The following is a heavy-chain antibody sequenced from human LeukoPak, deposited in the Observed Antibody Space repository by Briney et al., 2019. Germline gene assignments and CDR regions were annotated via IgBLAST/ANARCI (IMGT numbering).Heavy chain of an antibody. D-gene: IGHD2-15*01. CDR1: GYTFTSYD. Sequence: ASVKVSCKASGYTFTSYDINWVRQATGQGLEGMGWVNPNSGHTGFAQTFQGRVSMTTNTSISTAYMEVRSLKSEDTAVYYCARGAPGSSCSSGSCPYFDFWGQGTLVSVSS. V-gene: IGHV1-8*01. CDR2: VNPNSGHT. CDR3: ARGAPGSSCSSGSCPYFDF. J-gene: IGHJ4*02.